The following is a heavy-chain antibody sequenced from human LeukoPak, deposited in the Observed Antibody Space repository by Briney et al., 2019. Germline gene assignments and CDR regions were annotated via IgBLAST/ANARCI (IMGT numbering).Heavy chain of an antibody. CDR3: AKDRYSGSYYEGYYYGMDV. CDR2: ISGSGGST. CDR1: GFTFSSYA. J-gene: IGHJ6*02. D-gene: IGHD1-26*01. Sequence: GGSLRLSCAASGFTFSSYAMSWVHQAPGKGLEWVSAISGSGGSTYYADSVKGRFTISRDNSKNTLYLQMSSLRAEDTAVYYCAKDRYSGSYYEGYYYGMDVWGQGTTVTVSS. V-gene: IGHV3-23*01.